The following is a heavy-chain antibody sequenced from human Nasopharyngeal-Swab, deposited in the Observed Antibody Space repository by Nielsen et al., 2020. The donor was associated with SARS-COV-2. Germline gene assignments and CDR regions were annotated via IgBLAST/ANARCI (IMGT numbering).Heavy chain of an antibody. CDR3: ARLGAESYHYYSLDV. Sequence: GESLKISCVTSGFTFNIYIMHWVRQAPGKGLEWVSSIRSSSNYIYYGDSVKGRFTISRDNTQKSLYLEMNSLRVEDTAAYYCARLGAESYHYYSLDVWGQGTTVTVSS. CDR1: GFTFNIYI. J-gene: IGHJ6*02. V-gene: IGHV3-21*01. CDR2: IRSSSNYI. D-gene: IGHD1-26*01.